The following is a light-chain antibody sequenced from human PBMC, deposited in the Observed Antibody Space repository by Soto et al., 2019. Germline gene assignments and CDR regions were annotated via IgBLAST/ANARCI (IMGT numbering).Light chain of an antibody. V-gene: IGLV4-69*01. CDR1: SGHSSYA. Sequence: QSVLTQSPSASASLGASVKLTCTLSSGHSSYAIAWHQQQPEKGPRYLMKLNSDGSHSKGDGIPDRFSGSSSGAERYLTISCLQSEDEADYYCQTWGTGIHVFGTGTKLTVL. CDR3: QTWGTGIHV. CDR2: LNSDGSH. J-gene: IGLJ1*01.